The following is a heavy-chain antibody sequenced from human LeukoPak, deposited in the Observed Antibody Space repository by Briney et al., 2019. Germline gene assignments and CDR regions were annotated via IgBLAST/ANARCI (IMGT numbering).Heavy chain of an antibody. Sequence: ASVKVSCKASGYTFSSYDISWVRQAPGQGLEWMGWISPYNGNTNYAQKLQGRVSMTTDTSTSTAYLELMSLRSGDTAVYYCASGGGIDYWGQGTLVTVSS. CDR2: ISPYNGNT. D-gene: IGHD1-26*01. V-gene: IGHV1-18*01. CDR3: ASGGGIDY. J-gene: IGHJ4*02. CDR1: GYTFSSYD.